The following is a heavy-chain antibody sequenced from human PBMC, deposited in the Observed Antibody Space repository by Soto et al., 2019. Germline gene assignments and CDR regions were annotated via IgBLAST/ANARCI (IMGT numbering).Heavy chain of an antibody. D-gene: IGHD4-17*01. Sequence: ASVKVSCKASGYTFTSYAMHWLRQAPGQRLEWMGWINAGNGNTKYSQKFQGRVTITRDTSASTAYMELSSLRSEDTAVYYCARTQDYGHYFFWFDPWGQGTLVTVSS. CDR3: ARTQDYGHYFFWFDP. CDR1: GYTFTSYA. J-gene: IGHJ5*02. CDR2: INAGNGNT. V-gene: IGHV1-3*01.